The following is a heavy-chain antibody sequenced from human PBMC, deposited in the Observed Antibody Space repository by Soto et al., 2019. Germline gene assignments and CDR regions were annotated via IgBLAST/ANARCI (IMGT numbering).Heavy chain of an antibody. CDR2: INSDGSST. CDR3: ARDRDSGGATSREAFDI. D-gene: IGHD1-26*01. Sequence: ETLSLTCAASGFTFSSYWMHWVRQAPGKGLVWVSRINSDGSSTSYADSVKGRFTISRDNAKNTLYLQMNSLRAEDTAVYYCARDRDSGGATSREAFDIWGQGTMVTVSS. J-gene: IGHJ3*02. CDR1: GFTFSSYW. V-gene: IGHV3-74*01.